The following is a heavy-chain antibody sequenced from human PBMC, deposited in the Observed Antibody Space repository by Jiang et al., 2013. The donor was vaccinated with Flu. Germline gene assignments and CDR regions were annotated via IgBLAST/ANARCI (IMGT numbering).Heavy chain of an antibody. J-gene: IGHJ3*02. CDR1: GFSLSTSGVG. D-gene: IGHD4-17*01. CDR3: ALSRTVLTHGDYVPDAFDI. Sequence: TLTCTFSGFSLSTSGVGVGWIRQPPGKALEWLALIYWDDDKRYSPSLKSRLTITKDTSKNQVVLTMTNMDPMDTATYYCALSRTVLTHGDYVPDAFDIWGQGTMVTVSS. CDR2: IYWDDDK. V-gene: IGHV2-5*02.